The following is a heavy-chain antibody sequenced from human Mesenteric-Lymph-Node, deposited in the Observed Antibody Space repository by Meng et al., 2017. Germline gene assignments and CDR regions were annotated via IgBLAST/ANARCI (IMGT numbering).Heavy chain of an antibody. D-gene: IGHD6-13*01. CDR2: ISGYSGNT. Sequence: QVQLVQSGAEGKKPGASVKVSCKATGYTFSNYGIGWVRQAPGQGLEWMGWISGYSGNTKYAQKLQGRVTMTTDTSTNTAYMELRSLRSDDTAVYYCTRADIAAAGTGGYWGQGTLVTVSS. CDR3: TRADIAAAGTGGY. V-gene: IGHV1-18*01. J-gene: IGHJ4*02. CDR1: GYTFSNYG.